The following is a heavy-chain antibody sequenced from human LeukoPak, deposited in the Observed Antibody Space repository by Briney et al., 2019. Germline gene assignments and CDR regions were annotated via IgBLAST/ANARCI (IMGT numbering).Heavy chain of an antibody. CDR1: GDSFSSSPYY. CDR2: IYHSGST. Sequence: SETLSLACTVSGDSFSSSPYYWGWIRQPPGKGLEWIGTIYHSGSTYYNPSLKSRVTISVDTSKNQFSLKLSSVTAADTAVYYCARDVSLVRPSPDAFDIWGQGTMVTVSS. V-gene: IGHV4-39*02. D-gene: IGHD1-26*01. J-gene: IGHJ3*02. CDR3: ARDVSLVRPSPDAFDI.